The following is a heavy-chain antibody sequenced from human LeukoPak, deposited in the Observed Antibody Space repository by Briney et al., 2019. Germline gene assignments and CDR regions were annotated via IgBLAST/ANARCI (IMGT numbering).Heavy chain of an antibody. CDR1: GFTFSSCA. Sequence: GGSLRLSCAASGFTFSSCAMSWVRRAPGKGLKWVSAISDSGGSTYYADSVKGRFTISRDNAKNSLYLQMNSLRAEDTAVYYCARRQATGGFDYWGQGTLVTVSS. V-gene: IGHV3-23*01. J-gene: IGHJ4*02. CDR2: ISDSGGST. CDR3: ARRQATGGFDY.